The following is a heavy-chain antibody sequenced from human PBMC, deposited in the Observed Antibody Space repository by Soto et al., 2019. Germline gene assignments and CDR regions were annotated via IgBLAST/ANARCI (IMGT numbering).Heavy chain of an antibody. CDR1: GFTFSGYW. CDR2: INSDGSST. J-gene: IGHJ4*02. CDR3: ARVEYSGYHQPDY. V-gene: IGHV3-74*01. Sequence: GGSLRLSCAASGFTFSGYWMHWVRQAPGKGLVWVSRINSDGSSTSYADSVKGRFTISRDNAKNSLYLQMNSLRAEDTAVYYCARVEYSGYHQPDYWGQGTLVTVSS. D-gene: IGHD5-12*01.